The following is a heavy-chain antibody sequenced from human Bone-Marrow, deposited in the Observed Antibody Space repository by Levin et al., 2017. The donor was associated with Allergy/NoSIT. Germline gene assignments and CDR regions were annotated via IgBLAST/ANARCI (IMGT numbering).Heavy chain of an antibody. CDR3: AKDQPAVAGTIPSIGY. Sequence: AGGSLRLSCAASGFTFSSYGMHWVRQAPGKGLEWVAVISYDGSNKYYADSVKGRFTISRDNSKNTLYLQMNSLRAEDTAVYYCAKDQPAVAGTIPSIGYWGQGTLVTVSS. D-gene: IGHD6-19*01. J-gene: IGHJ4*02. V-gene: IGHV3-30*18. CDR2: ISYDGSNK. CDR1: GFTFSSYG.